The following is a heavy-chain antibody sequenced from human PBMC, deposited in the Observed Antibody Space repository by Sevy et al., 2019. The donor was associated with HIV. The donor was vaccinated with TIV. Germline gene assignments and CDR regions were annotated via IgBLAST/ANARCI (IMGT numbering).Heavy chain of an antibody. CDR3: ARLTNSGWYKIDY. D-gene: IGHD6-19*01. CDR2: VYNGGST. V-gene: IGHV4-39*01. CDR1: GGSISGNTYY. J-gene: IGHJ4*02. Sequence: LLQLPETLSLTCTVSGGSISGNTYYWGWIRQPPGKGLEWIGNVYNGGSTYYNPSLKSRLTLWVDTSRNQFSLKLRSVTAADTAVYYCARLTNSGWYKIDYWGQGTLVTVSS.